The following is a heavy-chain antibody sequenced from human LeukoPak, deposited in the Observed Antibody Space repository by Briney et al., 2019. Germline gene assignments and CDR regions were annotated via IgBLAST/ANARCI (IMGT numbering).Heavy chain of an antibody. V-gene: IGHV4-34*01. CDR2: INHSGST. CDR3: ARRRVRGVIPRYNWFDP. J-gene: IGHJ5*02. CDR1: GGSFSGYY. Sequence: SETLSLTCAVYGGSFSGYYWSWIRQPPGKGLEWIGEINHSGSTNYNPSLKSRVTISVDTSKNQFSLKLSSVTATGTAVYYCARRRVRGVIPRYNWFDPWGQGTLVTVSS. D-gene: IGHD3-10*01.